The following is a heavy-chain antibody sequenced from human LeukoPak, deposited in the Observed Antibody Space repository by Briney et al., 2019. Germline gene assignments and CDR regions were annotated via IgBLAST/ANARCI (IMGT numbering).Heavy chain of an antibody. CDR3: AKDARGYGDDNWFDP. CDR2: ISSSSSTI. V-gene: IGHV3-48*01. J-gene: IGHJ5*02. Sequence: GGSLRLSCAASGFTFSSYSMNWVRQAPGKGLEWVSYISSSSSTIYYADSVKGRFTISRDNAKNSLYLQMNSLRAEDTAVYYCAKDARGYGDDNWFDPWGQGTLVIVSS. CDR1: GFTFSSYS. D-gene: IGHD4-17*01.